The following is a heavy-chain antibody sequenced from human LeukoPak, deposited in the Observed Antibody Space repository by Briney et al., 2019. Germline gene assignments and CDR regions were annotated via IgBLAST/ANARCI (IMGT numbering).Heavy chain of an antibody. Sequence: PSETLSLTCIVSGGSLGSSDYYWGWIRQPPGEGLEWIGTIFYSGSTYYNPSLKSRVTISVDTSKNLFSLKLSSVTAADTAVYYCARQGYSYRYFDYWGQGTLVTVSS. J-gene: IGHJ4*02. CDR2: IFYSGST. D-gene: IGHD5-18*01. CDR3: ARQGYSYRYFDY. CDR1: GGSLGSSDYY. V-gene: IGHV4-39*01.